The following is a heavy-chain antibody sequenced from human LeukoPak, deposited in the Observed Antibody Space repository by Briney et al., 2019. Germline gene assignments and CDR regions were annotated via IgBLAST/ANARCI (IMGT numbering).Heavy chain of an antibody. Sequence: ASVTVSFKASAYTFTIYGISWVRQAPGQGLEWMGLISAYNGNTNYAQKLQGRVTMTTDTSTSTSYMELRSLRSDDTAVYYCARMYFDILTGYYYFDYWGQGTLVTVSS. CDR1: AYTFTIYG. D-gene: IGHD3-9*01. CDR2: ISAYNGNT. CDR3: ARMYFDILTGYYYFDY. V-gene: IGHV1-18*04. J-gene: IGHJ4*02.